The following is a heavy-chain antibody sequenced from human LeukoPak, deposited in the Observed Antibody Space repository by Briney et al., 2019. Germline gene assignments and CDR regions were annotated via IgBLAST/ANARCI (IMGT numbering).Heavy chain of an antibody. D-gene: IGHD3-22*01. Sequence: ASVKVSCKASGGTFSSYAISWVRQAPGQGLEWMGGIIPIFGTANYAQKFQGRVTITADESTSTAYMELSSLRSEDTAVYYCARGGDYYDSSGYYDDAFDIWGQGTMVTVSS. J-gene: IGHJ3*02. CDR2: IIPIFGTA. V-gene: IGHV1-69*13. CDR3: ARGGDYYDSSGYYDDAFDI. CDR1: GGTFSSYA.